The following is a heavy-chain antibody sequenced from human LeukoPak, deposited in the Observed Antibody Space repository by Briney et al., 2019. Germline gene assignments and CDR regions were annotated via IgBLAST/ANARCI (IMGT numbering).Heavy chain of an antibody. CDR3: ARDQDIVVVPAATVLDAFDI. D-gene: IGHD2-2*01. CDR1: GYTFTTYY. J-gene: IGHJ3*02. V-gene: IGHV1-2*02. Sequence: ASVKVSCKASGYTFTTYYLHWVRQAPGHGLEWMGWINPRNGDTHSAQKFQGRVSMTGDTSITTAHMELSSLTSDDTAVYYCARDQDIVVVPAATVLDAFDIWGQGTMVTVSS. CDR2: INPRNGDT.